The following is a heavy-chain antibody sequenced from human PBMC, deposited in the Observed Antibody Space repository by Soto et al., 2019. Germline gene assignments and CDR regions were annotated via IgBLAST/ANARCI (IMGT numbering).Heavy chain of an antibody. V-gene: IGHV3-33*01. CDR3: ARDMGGWVVVVPAAMGIDY. Sequence: QVQLVESGGGVVQPGRSLRLSCAASGFTFSSYGMHWVRQAPGKGLEWVAVIWYDGSNKYYADSVKGRFTISRDNSKNKLYLQMNSLRAEDTAVYYCARDMGGWVVVVPAAMGIDYWGQGTLVTVSS. CDR2: IWYDGSNK. J-gene: IGHJ4*02. D-gene: IGHD2-2*01. CDR1: GFTFSSYG.